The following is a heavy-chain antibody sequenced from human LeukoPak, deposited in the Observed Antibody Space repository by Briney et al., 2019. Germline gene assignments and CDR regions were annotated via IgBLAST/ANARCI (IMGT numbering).Heavy chain of an antibody. V-gene: IGHV3-23*01. Sequence: GSLRLSCAASGFTFSSNAISGCRQHPGRGREWVSAISGSGGSTYYAASVKGRFTISRDNSKNTLYLQMNSLRAEGTAVYYCAKERDGYSDYWGQGTLVSVSS. CDR1: GFTFSSNA. CDR3: AKERDGYSDY. CDR2: ISGSGGST. J-gene: IGHJ4*02. D-gene: IGHD5-24*01.